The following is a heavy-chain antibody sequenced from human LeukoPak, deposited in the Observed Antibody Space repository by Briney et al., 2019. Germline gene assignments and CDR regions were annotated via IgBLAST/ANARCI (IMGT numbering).Heavy chain of an antibody. CDR3: AKGNYDSSGYYLGRKYYFDY. D-gene: IGHD3-22*01. CDR2: ISGSGGST. V-gene: IGHV3-23*01. CDR1: GFTFSSYA. J-gene: IGHJ4*02. Sequence: GGSLRLSCAASGFTFSSYAMSWVRQAPGKGLEWVSAISGSGGSTYYADSVKGRFAISRDNSENTLYLQMNSLRAEDTAVYYCAKGNYDSSGYYLGRKYYFDYWGQGTLVTVSS.